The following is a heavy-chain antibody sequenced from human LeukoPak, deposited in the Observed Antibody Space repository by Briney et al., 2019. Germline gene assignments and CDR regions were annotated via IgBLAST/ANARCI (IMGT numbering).Heavy chain of an antibody. CDR2: IIPIFGTA. CDR1: GGTFSSYA. J-gene: IGHJ6*03. D-gene: IGHD2-15*01. V-gene: IGHV1-69*06. CDR3: ATRYCSGGSCPNYYYYYINV. Sequence: GASVKVSCKASGGTFSSYAISWVRQAPGQGLEWMGGIIPIFGTANYAQKFQGRVTMTEDTSTDTAYMELSSLRSEDTAVYYCATRYCSGGSCPNYYYYYINVWGKGTTVTISS.